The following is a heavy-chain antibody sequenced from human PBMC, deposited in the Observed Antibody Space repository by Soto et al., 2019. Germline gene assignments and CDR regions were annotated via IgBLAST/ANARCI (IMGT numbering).Heavy chain of an antibody. D-gene: IGHD6-19*01. J-gene: IGHJ6*02. Sequence: GGSLRLSCTASGFTFGDYAMSWFRQAPGKGLEWVGFIRSKAYGGTTEYAASVKGRFTISRDDSKSIAYLQMNSLKTEDAAVYYCTRDNGSGWYEYYYYGMDVWGQGTTVTVSS. CDR3: TRDNGSGWYEYYYYGMDV. CDR2: IRSKAYGGTT. V-gene: IGHV3-49*03. CDR1: GFTFGDYA.